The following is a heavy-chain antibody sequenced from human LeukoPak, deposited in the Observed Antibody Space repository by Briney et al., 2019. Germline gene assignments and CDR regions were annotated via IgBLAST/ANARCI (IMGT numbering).Heavy chain of an antibody. CDR2: IIPILGIA. V-gene: IGHV1-69*04. CDR1: GGTFSSYA. J-gene: IGHJ6*02. CDR3: ARINVITSSVYYYYGMDV. D-gene: IGHD3-22*01. Sequence: SVKVSCKASGGTFSSYAISWVRQASGQGLEWMGRIIPILGIANYAQKFQGRVTITADKSTSTAYMELSSLRSEDTAVYYCARINVITSSVYYYYGMDVWGQGTTVTVSS.